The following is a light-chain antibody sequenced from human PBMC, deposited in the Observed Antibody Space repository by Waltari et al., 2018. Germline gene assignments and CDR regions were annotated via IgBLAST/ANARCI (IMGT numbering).Light chain of an antibody. CDR1: SSDVGAYNY. V-gene: IGLV2-11*01. CDR2: DVS. Sequence: QSALTQPRSVSGSPGQSVTISCTGSSSDVGAYNYVSWYQQHPGKAPILLIYDVSMRPSGVPDRFSGSKSGNTASLTISGLQAEDEADYYCCPFAGSYTWVFGGGTRLTVL. CDR3: CPFAGSYTWV. J-gene: IGLJ3*02.